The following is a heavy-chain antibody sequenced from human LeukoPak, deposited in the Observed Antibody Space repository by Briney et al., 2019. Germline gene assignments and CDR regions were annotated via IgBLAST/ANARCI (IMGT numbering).Heavy chain of an antibody. V-gene: IGHV3-23*01. J-gene: IGHJ4*02. CDR3: AREMTIITYSFDS. CDR2: ISETGGTI. D-gene: IGHD5-24*01. CDR1: GFTFSNYA. Sequence: PGGSLRLSCEPSGFTFSNYAMSWVRQAPGRGLEWVSAISETGGTIHYADSVRGRFIISRDNSKNTLYLQMNSLRAEDTAVYYCAREMTIITYSFDSWGQGTLVTVSS.